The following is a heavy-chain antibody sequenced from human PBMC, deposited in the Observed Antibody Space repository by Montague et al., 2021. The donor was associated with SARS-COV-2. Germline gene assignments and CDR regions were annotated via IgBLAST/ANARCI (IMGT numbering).Heavy chain of an antibody. V-gene: IGHV4-34*01. CDR1: GGSFSGYY. CDR3: ARGPHSLRYRYNWFDP. J-gene: IGHJ5*02. CDR2: INHSGST. D-gene: IGHD3-16*02. Sequence: SETLSLTCAVYGGSFSGYYWSWIRQPPGKGPEWIGEINHSGSTNYNPSLKSRVTISVDTSKNQFSLKLSSVTAADTAVYYCARGPHSLRYRYNWFDPWGQGTLVTVSS.